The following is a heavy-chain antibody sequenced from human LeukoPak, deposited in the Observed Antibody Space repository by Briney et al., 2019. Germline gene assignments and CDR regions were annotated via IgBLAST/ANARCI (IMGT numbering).Heavy chain of an antibody. J-gene: IGHJ4*02. CDR1: GGSISSSNW. CDR2: IYHSGST. V-gene: IGHV4-4*02. D-gene: IGHD5-18*01. CDR3: VRGGYSYGSNFFDY. Sequence: PSETLSLTCAVSGGSISSSNWWSWVRQPPGKGLEWIGEIYHSGSTNYNPSLKSRVNISVDKSKNQLSLKLSSVTAADTAVYYCVRGGYSYGSNFFDYWGQGTLVTVSS.